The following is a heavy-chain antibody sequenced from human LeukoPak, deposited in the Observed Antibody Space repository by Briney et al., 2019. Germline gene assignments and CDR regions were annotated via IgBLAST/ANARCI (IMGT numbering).Heavy chain of an antibody. D-gene: IGHD2-2*02. CDR3: ARIYCSSTSCYIDY. CDR1: GYTFTGYY. Sequence: ASVKVSCKASGYTFTGYYMHWVRQAPGQGLEWMGWINPNSGGTNYAQKFQGRVTMTRDTSISTAYMELSRLRSDDTAVYYCARIYCSSTSCYIDYWGQGTLVTASS. CDR2: INPNSGGT. V-gene: IGHV1-2*02. J-gene: IGHJ4*02.